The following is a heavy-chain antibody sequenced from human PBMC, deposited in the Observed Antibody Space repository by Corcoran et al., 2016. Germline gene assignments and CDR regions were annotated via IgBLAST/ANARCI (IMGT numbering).Heavy chain of an antibody. Sequence: QVQLQQWGAGLLKPSETLSLTCAVYGGSFSGYYWSWIRQPPGKGLEWIGEINHSGSTNYNPSLQSRVTISVDTSKNQFSLKLSSVTAADTAVYYCARVRYYYYYGMDVWGQGTTVTVSS. CDR1: GGSFSGYY. CDR2: INHSGST. J-gene: IGHJ6*02. V-gene: IGHV4-34*01. CDR3: ARVRYYYYYGMDV. D-gene: IGHD3-9*01.